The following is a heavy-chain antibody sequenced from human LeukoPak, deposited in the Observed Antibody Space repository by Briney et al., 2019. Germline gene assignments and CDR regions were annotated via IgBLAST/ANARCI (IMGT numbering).Heavy chain of an antibody. D-gene: IGHD2-8*01. V-gene: IGHV1-46*01. Sequence: ASVKVSCKASGYTFTNYYMHWVRQAPGQGLEWMGMISPSGASTSYAQKFQGRVTMTRDVSTSTAYMELRSLRSDDTAVYYCARFVGYCTNGVCFSGYMDVWGKGTTVTVSS. CDR2: ISPSGAST. CDR3: ARFVGYCTNGVCFSGYMDV. CDR1: GYTFTNYY. J-gene: IGHJ6*03.